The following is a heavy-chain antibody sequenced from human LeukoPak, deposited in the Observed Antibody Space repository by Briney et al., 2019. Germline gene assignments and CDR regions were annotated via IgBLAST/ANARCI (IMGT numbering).Heavy chain of an antibody. D-gene: IGHD3-3*01. Sequence: GGSLRLSCTASGFTFSTYAMHWVRQAPGKGLEWVAVISFDGTNKYYADSVKGRFTISRDNSKNTLYLQMNSLRAEDTAVYYCAKDLGGYDFWSGYWSPGVAVYWGQGTLVTVSS. CDR3: AKDLGGYDFWSGYWSPGVAVY. CDR2: ISFDGTNK. V-gene: IGHV3-30*04. CDR1: GFTFSTYA. J-gene: IGHJ4*02.